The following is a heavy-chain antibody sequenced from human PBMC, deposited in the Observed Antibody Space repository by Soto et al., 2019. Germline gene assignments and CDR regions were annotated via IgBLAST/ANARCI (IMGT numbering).Heavy chain of an antibody. D-gene: IGHD7-27*01. CDR1: GGSVSSGSYY. Sequence: SETLSLTCTVSGGSVSSGSYYWSWIRQPPGKGLEWIGYIYYSGSTNYNPSLKSRVTISVDTSKNQFSLKLSSVTAADTAVYYCATGRNWGGSYFDYWGQGTLVTVSS. CDR2: IYYSGST. V-gene: IGHV4-61*01. J-gene: IGHJ4*02. CDR3: ATGRNWGGSYFDY.